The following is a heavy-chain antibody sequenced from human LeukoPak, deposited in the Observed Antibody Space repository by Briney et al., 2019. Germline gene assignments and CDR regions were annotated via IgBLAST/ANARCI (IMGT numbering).Heavy chain of an antibody. CDR1: GFTFSSYA. J-gene: IGHJ4*02. CDR2: ISYDGSNK. D-gene: IGHD2/OR15-2a*01. Sequence: GGSLRLSCAASGFTFSSYAMHWVRQAPGKGLEWVAVISYDGSNKYYADSVKGRFTISRDNSRNTLYLQMNSLRADDTAVYYCASSKGPVDYWGQGTLVTVSS. CDR3: ASSKGPVDY. V-gene: IGHV3-30-3*01.